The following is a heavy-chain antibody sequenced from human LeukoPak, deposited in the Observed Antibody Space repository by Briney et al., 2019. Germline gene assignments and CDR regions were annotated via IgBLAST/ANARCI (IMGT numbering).Heavy chain of an antibody. CDR1: GYSISSGYY. Sequence: SETLSLTCAVAGYSISSGYYWGWIRQPPGKGLEWIGSIYHSGSTYYNPSLKSRVAISVDTSKNQFSLKLGSDTAADSGVYYCARHDYGNPLDYWGQGTLVTVSS. D-gene: IGHD4-11*01. V-gene: IGHV4-38-2*01. CDR3: ARHDYGNPLDY. CDR2: IYHSGST. J-gene: IGHJ4*02.